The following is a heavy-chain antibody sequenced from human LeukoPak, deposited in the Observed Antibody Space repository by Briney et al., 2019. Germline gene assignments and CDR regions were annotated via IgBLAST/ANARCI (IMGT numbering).Heavy chain of an antibody. CDR1: GGTLSSYP. V-gene: IGHV1-69*01. D-gene: IGHD2-8*02. CDR2: IIPLFGSA. Sequence: SVKVSCKASGGTLSSYPVSWVRQAPGQGLEWMGRIIPLFGSATYAQHFEGRVTLSADEPTGTAYMELTSLRSEDTAVYYCTRDTWSQIDYYYYMDVWGKGTTVIVSS. CDR3: TRDTWSQIDYYYYMDV. J-gene: IGHJ6*03.